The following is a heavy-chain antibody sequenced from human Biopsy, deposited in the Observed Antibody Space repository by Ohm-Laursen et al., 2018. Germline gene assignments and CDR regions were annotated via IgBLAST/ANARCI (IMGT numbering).Heavy chain of an antibody. CDR3: ARDPLNGHKHFDY. V-gene: IGHV1-2*02. CDR2: INCKAGAT. J-gene: IGHJ4*02. D-gene: IGHD2-8*01. CDR1: SYTFTDYN. Sequence: SVKVSCKASSYTFTDYNIHWMRQAPGQGLEWLGYINCKAGATNYAQKFQGTVTMTRDTSISTAYLALGSLRSAVTAIYYCARDPLNGHKHFDYWGQGSLVTVSS.